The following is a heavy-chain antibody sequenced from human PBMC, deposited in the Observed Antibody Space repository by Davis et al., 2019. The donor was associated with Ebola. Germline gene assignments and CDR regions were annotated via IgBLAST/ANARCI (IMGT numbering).Heavy chain of an antibody. D-gene: IGHD3-3*01. CDR3: AKPARGGRFLEWLLG. J-gene: IGHJ4*02. CDR1: GFTFSSYG. CDR2: IWYDGSNK. Sequence: PGGSLRLSCAASGFTFSSYGMHWVRQAPGKGLEWVAVIWYDGSNKYYADSVKGRFTISRDNSKNTLYLQMNSLRAEDTAVYYCAKPARGGRFLEWLLGWGQGTLVTVSS. V-gene: IGHV3-30*02.